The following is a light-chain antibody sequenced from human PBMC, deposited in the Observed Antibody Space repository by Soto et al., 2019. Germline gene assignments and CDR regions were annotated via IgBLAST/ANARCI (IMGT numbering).Light chain of an antibody. CDR1: QGVTTN. CDR2: DAS. CDR3: QQRSNWPPIT. Sequence: EIVMTQSPGTLSVSPGERATLSCRAGQGVTTNFAWYQQKSGQSPRLLIYDASNRATGIPARFSGSGSGTDFTLTISSLEPEDFAVYYCQQRSNWPPITFGQGTRLEI. V-gene: IGKV3-11*01. J-gene: IGKJ5*01.